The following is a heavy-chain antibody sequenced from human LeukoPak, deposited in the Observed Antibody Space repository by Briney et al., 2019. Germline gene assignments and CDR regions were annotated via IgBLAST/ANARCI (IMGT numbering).Heavy chain of an antibody. CDR3: ARGGAGCSSTSYYASFDY. CDR1: GGSISSGSYY. J-gene: IGHJ4*02. V-gene: IGHV4-61*02. Sequence: SETLSLTCTVSGGSISSGSYYWSWIRQPAGKGLEWIGRIYTSGSTNYNPSLKSRVTISVDTSKNQFSLKLSSVTAADTAVYYCARGGAGCSSTSYYASFDYWGQGTLVTVSS. CDR2: IYTSGST. D-gene: IGHD2-2*01.